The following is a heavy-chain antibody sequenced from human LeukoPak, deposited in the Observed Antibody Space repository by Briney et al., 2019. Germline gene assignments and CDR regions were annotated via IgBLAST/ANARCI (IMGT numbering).Heavy chain of an antibody. J-gene: IGHJ4*02. Sequence: SETLSLTCTVSGGSLSSYYWSWIRQPPGKGLEWIGYIYYSGSSNYNPSLKSRVTISVDTSKNQFSLKLSSVTAADTAVYYCARRRDYYDSSGYYFFDYWGQGTLVTVSS. CDR1: GGSLSSYY. V-gene: IGHV4-59*01. CDR2: IYYSGSS. D-gene: IGHD3-22*01. CDR3: ARRRDYYDSSGYYFFDY.